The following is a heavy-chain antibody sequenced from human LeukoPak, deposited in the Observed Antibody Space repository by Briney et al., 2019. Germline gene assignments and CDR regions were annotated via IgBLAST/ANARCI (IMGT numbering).Heavy chain of an antibody. D-gene: IGHD3-10*01. J-gene: IGHJ4*02. V-gene: IGHV4-4*02. CDR1: GGSISSSNW. CDR3: ARVHWPDYYGSGSYYNKGRRFDY. CDR2: INHSGST. Sequence: PSETLSLTCAVSGGSISSSNWWSWVRQPPGKGLEWIGEINHSGSTNYNPSLKSRVTISVDTSKNQFSLKLSSVTAADTAVYYCARVHWPDYYGSGSYYNKGRRFDYWAREPWLPSPQ.